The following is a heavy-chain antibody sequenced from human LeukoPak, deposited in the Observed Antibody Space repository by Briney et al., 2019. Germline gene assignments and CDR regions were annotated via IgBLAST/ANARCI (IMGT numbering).Heavy chain of an antibody. CDR1: GFSFSSYW. V-gene: IGHV3-7*01. CDR2: IKQDGSEK. D-gene: IGHD2-8*01. CDR3: ARDTNSYYFDY. J-gene: IGHJ4*02. Sequence: TGGSLRLSCAASGFSFSSYWMTWVRQAPGKGLEWVANIKQDGSEKYYVDSVKGRFTISRDNAKNSLYLQMNSLRAEDTAVYYCARDTNSYYFDYWGQGTLVTVSS.